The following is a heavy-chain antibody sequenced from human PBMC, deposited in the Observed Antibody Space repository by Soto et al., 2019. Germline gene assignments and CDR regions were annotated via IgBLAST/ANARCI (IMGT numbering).Heavy chain of an antibody. J-gene: IGHJ5*02. CDR3: AREHRDSYCSSTSCYAGESWFDP. V-gene: IGHV3-21*01. CDR1: GFTFSSYS. CDR2: ISSSSSYI. D-gene: IGHD2-2*01. Sequence: GGSLRLSCAASGFTFSSYSMNWVRQAPGKGLEWVSSISSSSSYIYYADSVKGRFTISRDNAKNSLYLQMNSLRAEDTAVYYCAREHRDSYCSSTSCYAGESWFDPWGQGTLVTVSS.